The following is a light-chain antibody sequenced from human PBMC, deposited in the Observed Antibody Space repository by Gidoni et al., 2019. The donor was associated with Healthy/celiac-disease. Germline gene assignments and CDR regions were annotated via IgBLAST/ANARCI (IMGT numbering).Light chain of an antibody. CDR1: SSDVGGYNY. V-gene: IGLV2-14*01. J-gene: IGLJ2*01. Sequence: QYALTQPASVSGSPGQSITISCTGTSSDVGGYNYVSWYQQHPDKAPKLMIYKVSNRPSGISSRFSGSKSGNTASLTISGLQAEDEADYYCSSYTSSSTPVVLGGGTKLTVL. CDR2: KVS. CDR3: SSYTSSSTPVV.